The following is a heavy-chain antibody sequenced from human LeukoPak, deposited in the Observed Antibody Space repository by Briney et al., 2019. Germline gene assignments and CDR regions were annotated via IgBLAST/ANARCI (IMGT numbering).Heavy chain of an antibody. V-gene: IGHV4-59*08. CDR1: GGSISSSY. Sequence: SEILSLTCTVSGGSISSSYWSWIRQPPGKGLEWIGYIYYTGSTNYNPSLKSRVTISVDTSKNQFSLNLSSVTAADTAVYYCARHFPYSPPGNWGQGTLVTVFS. D-gene: IGHD6-13*01. J-gene: IGHJ4*02. CDR3: ARHFPYSPPGN. CDR2: IYYTGST.